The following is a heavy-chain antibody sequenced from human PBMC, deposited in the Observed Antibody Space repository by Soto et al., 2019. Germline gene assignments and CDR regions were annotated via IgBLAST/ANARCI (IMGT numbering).Heavy chain of an antibody. CDR3: ARFGVSVVVTRSYFDS. D-gene: IGHD3-22*01. CDR2: INHSGST. J-gene: IGHJ4*02. V-gene: IGHV4-34*01. Sequence: QVQLQQWGAGLLKPSETLSLTCAVYGGSFSGYYWSWIRQPPGKGLEWIGEINHSGSTNYNPSLKSRVTIAVDSSKNHFSLKLSSVSAADTAVYCWARFGVSVVVTRSYFDSGGQETLVTVSS. CDR1: GGSFSGYY.